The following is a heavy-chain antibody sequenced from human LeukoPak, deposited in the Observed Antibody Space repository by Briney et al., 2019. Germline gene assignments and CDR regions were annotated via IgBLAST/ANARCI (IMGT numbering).Heavy chain of an antibody. V-gene: IGHV4-31*03. CDR1: GGSISSGGYY. J-gene: IGHJ6*02. Sequence: NPSQTLSLTCTVSGGSISSGGYYWSWIRQHPGKGLEWIGYIYYSGSTYYNPSLKSRVTISVDTSKNQFSLKLSSVTAADTAVYYFARHGGRGTDYYFYGIDVWGQGTTVTVSS. D-gene: IGHD3-16*01. CDR3: ARHGGRGTDYYFYGIDV. CDR2: IYYSGST.